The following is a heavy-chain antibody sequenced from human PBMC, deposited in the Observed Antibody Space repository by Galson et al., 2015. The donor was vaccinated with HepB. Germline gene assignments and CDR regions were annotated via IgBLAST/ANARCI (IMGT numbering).Heavy chain of an antibody. CDR3: AKKGFSGWPFDY. CDR2: IIPILGIA. J-gene: IGHJ4*02. D-gene: IGHD6-19*01. V-gene: IGHV1-69*10. Sequence: SVKVSCKASGGTFSSYAISWVRQAPGQGLEWMGGIIPILGIANYAQKFQGRVTITADKSTSTAYMELSSLRSEDTAVYYCAKKGFSGWPFDYWGQGTLVTVSS. CDR1: GGTFSSYA.